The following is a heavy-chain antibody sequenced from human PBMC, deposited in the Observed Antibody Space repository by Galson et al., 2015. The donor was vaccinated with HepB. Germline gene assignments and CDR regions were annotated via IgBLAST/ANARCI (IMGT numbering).Heavy chain of an antibody. CDR3: ARVPRRCSPPHY. J-gene: IGHJ4*02. CDR1: GFTFSSYS. D-gene: IGHD3-10*02. CDR2: ISSSSSYI. V-gene: IGHV3-21*01. Sequence: SLRLSCAASGFTFSSYSMNWVRQAPGKGLEWVSSISSSSSYIYYADSVKGRFTISRDNAKNPLYLQMNSLRAEDTAVYYCARVPRRCSPPHYCGQGTLVAGSS.